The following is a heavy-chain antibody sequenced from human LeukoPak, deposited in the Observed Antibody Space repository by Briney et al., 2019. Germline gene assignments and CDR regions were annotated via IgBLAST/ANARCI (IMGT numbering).Heavy chain of an antibody. CDR1: GGSISSYY. CDR3: ARGYIGYSSGWYNWFDP. D-gene: IGHD6-19*01. V-gene: IGHV4-59*01. Sequence: SETLSLTCTVSGGSISSYYWSWIRQPPGKGLEWIGYIYYSGSTNYNPSLKSRVTISVDTSKNQLSLKLSSVTAADTAVYYCARGYIGYSSGWYNWFDPWGQGTLVTVSS. J-gene: IGHJ5*02. CDR2: IYYSGST.